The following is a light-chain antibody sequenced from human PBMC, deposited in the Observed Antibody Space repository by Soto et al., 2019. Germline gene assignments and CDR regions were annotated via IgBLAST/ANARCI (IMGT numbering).Light chain of an antibody. CDR3: QQYENLPS. J-gene: IGKJ4*01. Sequence: DIQMTQSPSSLSASVGDRVTITCQASQDISNYLNWHQQKPGKGPKLPIHDSSNLEIGVPSRFSGSGSGTDFTLTIDNLQPEDIATYYCQQYENLPSFGGGTKVDIK. CDR1: QDISNY. CDR2: DSS. V-gene: IGKV1-33*01.